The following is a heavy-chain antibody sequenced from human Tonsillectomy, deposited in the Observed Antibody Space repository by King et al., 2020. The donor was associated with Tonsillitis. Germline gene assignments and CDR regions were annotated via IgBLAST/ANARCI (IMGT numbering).Heavy chain of an antibody. CDR2: IRSKAYGGTT. CDR1: GFTFGDYA. Sequence: QLVQSGGGLVQPGRSLRLSCTASGFTFGDYAMSWFRQAPGKGLEWVGFIRSKAYGGTTEYAASVKGRFTISRDDSKSIAYLQMNSLKTEDTAVYYCTQWDSSSWYGRDYWGQGTLVTVSS. J-gene: IGHJ4*02. V-gene: IGHV3-49*03. CDR3: TQWDSSSWYGRDY. D-gene: IGHD6-13*01.